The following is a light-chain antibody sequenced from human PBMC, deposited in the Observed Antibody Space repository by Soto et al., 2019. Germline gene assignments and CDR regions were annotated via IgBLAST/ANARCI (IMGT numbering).Light chain of an antibody. J-gene: IGLJ1*01. CDR3: SSYVTGGSYV. CDR2: DVT. CDR1: SNDIGGHNA. Sequence: QSVLTQPASVSGSPGHSITISCTGTSNDIGGHNAVSWYQQYSGEAPRMLIYDVTSRAAGVSNRFSASKSGNTASLTISGLQAEDEADYYCSSYVTGGSYVLGTGTKLTVL. V-gene: IGLV2-14*03.